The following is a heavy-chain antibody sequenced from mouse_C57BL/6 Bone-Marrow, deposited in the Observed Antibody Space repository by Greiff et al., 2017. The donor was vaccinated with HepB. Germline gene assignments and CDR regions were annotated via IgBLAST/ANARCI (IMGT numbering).Heavy chain of an antibody. J-gene: IGHJ3*01. V-gene: IGHV2-2*01. CDR3: ARIFSPNYYGSSYGFAY. CDR2: IWCGGST. D-gene: IGHD1-1*01. CDR1: GFSLTSYG. Sequence: VHLVESGPGLVQPSQSLSITCTVSGFSLTSYGVHWVRQSPGKGLEWLGVIWCGGSTDYNAAFISRMSISKDNSKSQVFFKMNSLHADDTAIYYCARIFSPNYYGSSYGFAYWGQGTLVTVSA.